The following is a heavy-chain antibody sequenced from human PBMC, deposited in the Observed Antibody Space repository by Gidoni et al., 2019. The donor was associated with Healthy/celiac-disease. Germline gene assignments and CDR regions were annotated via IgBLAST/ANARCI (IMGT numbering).Heavy chain of an antibody. CDR1: GFTFSSYA. CDR3: ARRYGTAVAGAGGDFDY. V-gene: IGHV3-30-3*01. D-gene: IGHD6-19*01. J-gene: IGHJ4*02. CDR2: ISYDGSNK. Sequence: QVQLVESGGGVVQPGRSLRLSCAASGFTFSSYAMHWVRQAPGKGLEWVAVISYDGSNKYYADSVKGRFTISRDNSKNTLYLQMNSLRAEDTAVYYCARRYGTAVAGAGGDFDYWGQGTLVTVSS.